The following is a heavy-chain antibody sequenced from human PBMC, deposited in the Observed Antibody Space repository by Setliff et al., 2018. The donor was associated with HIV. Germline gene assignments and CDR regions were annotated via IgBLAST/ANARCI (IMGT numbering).Heavy chain of an antibody. CDR2: ISSSSSTI. J-gene: IGHJ6*03. CDR1: GFTFSSYN. Sequence: GGSLRLSCAASGFTFSSYNMNWVRQAPGKGLEWVSYISSSSSTIYYADSVKGRLTISRDNSKNTLYLQMNSLRAEDTAVYYCAKGDSSSEGMDVWGKGATVTVSS. D-gene: IGHD6-13*01. V-gene: IGHV3-48*01. CDR3: AKGDSSSEGMDV.